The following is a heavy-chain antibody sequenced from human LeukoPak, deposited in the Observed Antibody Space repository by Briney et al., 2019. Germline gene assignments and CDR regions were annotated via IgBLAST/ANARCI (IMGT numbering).Heavy chain of an antibody. CDR3: ARAGSSSGWYGNWFDP. Sequence: SQTLSLTCAISGDSVSSNSAAWHWIRQSPSRGLEWLGRTYYRSKWYNDYAVSMKSRITINPDTSKNHFSLQLNSVTPEDTAVYYCARAGSSSGWYGNWFDPWGQGTLVTVSS. CDR1: GDSVSSNSAA. D-gene: IGHD6-19*01. CDR2: TYYRSKWYN. J-gene: IGHJ5*02. V-gene: IGHV6-1*01.